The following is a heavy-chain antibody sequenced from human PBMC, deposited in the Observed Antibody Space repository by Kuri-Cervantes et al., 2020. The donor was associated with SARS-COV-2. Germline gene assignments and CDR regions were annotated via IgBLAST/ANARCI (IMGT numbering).Heavy chain of an antibody. CDR2: ISSSGSTI. D-gene: IGHD3-3*01. V-gene: IGHV3-11*04. CDR1: GFIFSDYY. Sequence: GESLKISCAASGFIFSDYYMTWIRQPPGKGLEWVSYISSSGSTIYYADSVKGRFTISRDNAKNSLYLQMSSLRAEDTAVYYCARDDFWSGYYVDYWGQGTLVTVSS. J-gene: IGHJ4*02. CDR3: ARDDFWSGYYVDY.